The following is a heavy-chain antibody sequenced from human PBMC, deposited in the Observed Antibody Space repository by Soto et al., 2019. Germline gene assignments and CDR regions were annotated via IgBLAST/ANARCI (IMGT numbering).Heavy chain of an antibody. CDR2: IIPIFGTA. CDR3: AREEFCSSTSCYKNYYYGMDV. J-gene: IGHJ6*02. D-gene: IGHD2-2*02. Sequence: ASVKVSCKASGGTFSSYAISWLRQAPGQGLEWMGGIIPIFGTANYAQKFQGRVTITADESTSTAYMELSSLRSEDTAVYYCAREEFCSSTSCYKNYYYGMDVWGQGTTVTVSS. CDR1: GGTFSSYA. V-gene: IGHV1-69*13.